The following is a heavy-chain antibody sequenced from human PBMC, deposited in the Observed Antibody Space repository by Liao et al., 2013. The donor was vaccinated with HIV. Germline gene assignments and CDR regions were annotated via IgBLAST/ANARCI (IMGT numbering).Heavy chain of an antibody. D-gene: IGHD3-10*01. Sequence: QVQLQESGPGLVKPSQTLSLTCTVSGGSISSGSYYWSWIRQPPGKGLEWIGEINHSGSTNYNPSLKSRVTISVDTSKNQFSLKLSSVTAADTAVYYCARGRITMVRGVKVLWFDPWGQGTLVTVSS. V-gene: IGHV4-39*07. CDR2: INHSGST. CDR3: ARGRITMVRGVKVLWFDP. CDR1: GGSISSGSYY. J-gene: IGHJ5*02.